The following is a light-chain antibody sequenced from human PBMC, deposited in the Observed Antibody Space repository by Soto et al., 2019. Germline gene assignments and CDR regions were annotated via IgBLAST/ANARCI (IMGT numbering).Light chain of an antibody. CDR3: QQYVYSPAS. CDR2: DIS. V-gene: IGKV3-20*01. J-gene: IGKJ1*01. CDR1: RSLSSKN. Sequence: EIVLTQSPGTLSLSPGERATLSCRASRSLSSKNLASYHQKPGQAPRLLIFDISSRATGIPDRFSGSGSGTDFTLTISRLEPGDFAVYYCQQYVYSPASCGQGTMVDLK.